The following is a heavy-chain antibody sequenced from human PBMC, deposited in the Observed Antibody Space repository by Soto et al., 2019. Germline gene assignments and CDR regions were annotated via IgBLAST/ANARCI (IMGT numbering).Heavy chain of an antibody. Sequence: SETLSLTCTVSGGSISYYYWNWIRQSPGKGLEWIGYIFYSGSTHYNPSLESRVTISIDTSKNQFSLRLTSVTAADTAVYFCARGSPPSKYGLDVWGQGTTVTVSS. CDR1: GGSISYYY. CDR3: ARGSPPSKYGLDV. J-gene: IGHJ6*02. V-gene: IGHV4-59*01. CDR2: IFYSGST. D-gene: IGHD6-13*01.